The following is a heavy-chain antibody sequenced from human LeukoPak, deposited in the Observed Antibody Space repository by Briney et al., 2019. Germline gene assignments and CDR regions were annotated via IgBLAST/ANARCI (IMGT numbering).Heavy chain of an antibody. V-gene: IGHV1-18*01. J-gene: IGHJ6*02. D-gene: IGHD3-10*01. CDR2: ISAYNGNT. Sequence: ASVKVSCKASGYTFTSYGISWVRQAPGQGLEWMGWISAYNGNTNYAQKLQGRVTMTTDTSTSTAYMELRSLRSDDTAVYYCARLEVPPHSLYYYGSGSKYYYGMDVWAQGTTVTVSS. CDR1: GYTFTSYG. CDR3: ARLEVPPHSLYYYGSGSKYYYGMDV.